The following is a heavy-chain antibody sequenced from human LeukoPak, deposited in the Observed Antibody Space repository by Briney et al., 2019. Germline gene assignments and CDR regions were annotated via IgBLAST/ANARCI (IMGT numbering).Heavy chain of an antibody. D-gene: IGHD3-3*01. CDR1: GFNFSSHV. J-gene: IGHJ1*01. V-gene: IGHV3-30*04. CDR2: ISYDGSNK. Sequence: GGSLRLSCAASGFNFSSHVMHWVRQAPGRGLEWVADISYDGSNKYYADSVKGRFTISRDNSKNTLYLQMNSLRAEDTAVYYCARDRTGITIFGDLHHWGQGTLVTVSS. CDR3: ARDRTGITIFGDLHH.